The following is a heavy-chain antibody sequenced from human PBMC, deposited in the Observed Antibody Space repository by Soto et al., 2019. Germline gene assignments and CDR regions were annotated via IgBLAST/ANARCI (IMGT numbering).Heavy chain of an antibody. Sequence: GGSLRLSCAASGFTFSSYSMNWVRQAPGKGLEWVSSISSSSSYIYYADSVKGRFTISRDNAKNSLYLQMNSLRAEDTAVYYFAREVVSGAFWSGYSLSQPFDYWGQGTLVTVSS. CDR2: ISSSSSYI. V-gene: IGHV3-21*01. CDR1: GFTFSSYS. CDR3: AREVVSGAFWSGYSLSQPFDY. D-gene: IGHD3-3*01. J-gene: IGHJ4*02.